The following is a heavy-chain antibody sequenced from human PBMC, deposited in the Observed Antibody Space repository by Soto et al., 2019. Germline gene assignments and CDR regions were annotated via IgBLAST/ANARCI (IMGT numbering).Heavy chain of an antibody. CDR1: GFTVSSNY. V-gene: IGHV3-53*01. Sequence: GGSLRLSCAASGFTVSSNYMSWVRQAPGKGLEWVSVIYSGGSTYYADSVKGRFTISRDNSKNTLYLQMNSLRAEDTAVYYCARGMEGELHSFYYWGQGTLVTVSS. D-gene: IGHD1-26*01. CDR2: IYSGGST. J-gene: IGHJ4*02. CDR3: ARGMEGELHSFYY.